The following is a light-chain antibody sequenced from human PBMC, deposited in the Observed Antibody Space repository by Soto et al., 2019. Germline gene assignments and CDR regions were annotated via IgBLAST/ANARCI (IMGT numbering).Light chain of an antibody. CDR1: QSISSY. CDR3: QQNYSNPYT. CDR2: AAS. Sequence: DIQMTQSPSSLSASVGDSVTITCRASQSISSYLNWYQQKPGKAPKLLIYAASSLQSGVPSRFSGSGSGTEFTLTISSLQPEDFATYYCQQNYSNPYTFGQGTKLEIK. V-gene: IGKV1-39*01. J-gene: IGKJ2*01.